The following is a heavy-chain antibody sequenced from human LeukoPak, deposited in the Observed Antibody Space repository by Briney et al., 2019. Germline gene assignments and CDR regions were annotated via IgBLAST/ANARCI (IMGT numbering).Heavy chain of an antibody. V-gene: IGHV3-11*01. CDR3: ARDPGSGYEEHFDY. Sequence: GGSLRLSCAASGFIFGDYYMSWIRQAPGKGLEWVSYISSSGSTMYYTDSVKGRFTISRDNAKDSLYLQMNSLRAEDTAVYYCARDPGSGYEEHFDYWGQGTLVTVSS. CDR2: ISSSGSTM. CDR1: GFIFGDYY. J-gene: IGHJ4*02. D-gene: IGHD5-12*01.